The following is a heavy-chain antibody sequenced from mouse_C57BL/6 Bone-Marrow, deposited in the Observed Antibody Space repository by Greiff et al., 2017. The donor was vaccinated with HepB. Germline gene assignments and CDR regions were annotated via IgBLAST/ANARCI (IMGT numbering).Heavy chain of an antibody. CDR1: GFTFSDYY. D-gene: IGHD1-1*01. CDR3: ARVLYYYGSSYFDY. CDR2: INYDGSST. J-gene: IGHJ2*01. V-gene: IGHV5-16*01. Sequence: EVQGVESEGGLVQPVSSMKLSCTASGFTFSDYYMAWVRQVPEKGLEWVANINYDGSSTYYLDSLKSRFIISRDNAKNILYLQMSSLKSEDTATYYCARVLYYYGSSYFDYWGQGTTLTVSS.